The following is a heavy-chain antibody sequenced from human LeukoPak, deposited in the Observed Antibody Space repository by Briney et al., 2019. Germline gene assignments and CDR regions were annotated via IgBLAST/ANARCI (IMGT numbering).Heavy chain of an antibody. D-gene: IGHD2-2*01. CDR2: ITTDGNSA. V-gene: IGHV3-74*01. CDR3: ARDMHASFDY. CDR1: GFTFSSYW. Sequence: GGSLRLSCAASGFTFSSYWMQWVRQAPGKGLVWVSRITTDGNSATYADFVKGRFTISKDNAKNSLDLQMNSLRVEDTAVYYCARDMHASFDYWGQGTLVRVSS. J-gene: IGHJ4*02.